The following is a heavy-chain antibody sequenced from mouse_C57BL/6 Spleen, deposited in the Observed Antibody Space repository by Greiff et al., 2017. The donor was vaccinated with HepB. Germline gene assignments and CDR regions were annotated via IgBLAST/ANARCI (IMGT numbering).Heavy chain of an antibody. V-gene: IGHV14-4*01. CDR3: TTSTLFITTVVAYYFDY. Sequence: VQLQQSGAELVRPGASVKLSCTASGFNIKDDYMHWVKQRPEQGLEWIGWIDPENGDTEYASKFQGKATITADTSSNTAYLQLSSLTSEDTAVYYYTTSTLFITTVVAYYFDYWGQGTTLTVSS. J-gene: IGHJ2*01. CDR1: GFNIKDDY. D-gene: IGHD1-1*01. CDR2: IDPENGDT.